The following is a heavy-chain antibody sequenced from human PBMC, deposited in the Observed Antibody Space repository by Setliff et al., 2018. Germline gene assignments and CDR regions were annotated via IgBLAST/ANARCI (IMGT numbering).Heavy chain of an antibody. CDR3: ARASTYYNFWSGYYGDSTNWFDP. CDR1: GGSISSSSYY. V-gene: IGHV4-39*07. CDR2: IYYSGST. D-gene: IGHD3-3*01. J-gene: IGHJ5*02. Sequence: TSETLSLTCTVSGGSISSSSYYWGWIRQPPGKGLEWIGSIYYSGSTYYNPSLKSRVTISVDTSKNQFSLKLSSVTAADTAVYYCARASTYYNFWSGYYGDSTNWFDPWGQGTLVTVSS.